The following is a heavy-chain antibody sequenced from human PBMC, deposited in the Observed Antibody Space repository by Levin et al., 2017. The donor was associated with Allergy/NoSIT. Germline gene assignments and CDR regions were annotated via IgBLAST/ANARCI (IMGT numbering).Heavy chain of an antibody. D-gene: IGHD1-14*01. CDR3: AQDVSRTTGTVYYFYGMDV. CDR1: GFTFSSYG. V-gene: IGHV3-30*18. CDR2: ISYDGSNK. J-gene: IGHJ6*02. Sequence: PGGSLRLSCAASGFTFSSYGMHWVRQAPGKGLEWVAVISYDGSNKYYADSVKGRFTISRDNSMNTLYLQMNSLRAEDPAVYYCAQDVSRTTGTVYYFYGMDVWGQGTTVTVSS.